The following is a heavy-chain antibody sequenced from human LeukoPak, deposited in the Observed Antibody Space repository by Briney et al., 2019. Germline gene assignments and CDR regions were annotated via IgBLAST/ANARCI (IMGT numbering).Heavy chain of an antibody. D-gene: IGHD6-19*01. V-gene: IGHV4-59*01. CDR1: GLSISGFY. J-gene: IGHJ5*02. CDR2: IYYSGST. Sequence: SETLSLTCTVSGLSISGFYWTWIRQPPGKGLEWIGYIYYSGSTNYNPSLKSRVTISVDTSKNQFSLKLSSVTAADTAVYYCAGERIAVASSWFDPWGQGTLVTVSS. CDR3: AGERIAVASSWFDP.